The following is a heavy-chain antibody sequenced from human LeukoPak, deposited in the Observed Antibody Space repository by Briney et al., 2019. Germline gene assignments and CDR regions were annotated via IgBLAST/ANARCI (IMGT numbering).Heavy chain of an antibody. D-gene: IGHD5-12*01. CDR2: IYYTGSI. V-gene: IGHV4-59*01. Sequence: SETLSLTCTVSGGSISRNYWSWIRKPPGKGLQWIGYIYYTGSINYNPSLKSRVTISVDTSKSQFSLRLSSVTAADTAVYYCARALGSVGYVYFDYWGQGTLVTVSS. J-gene: IGHJ4*02. CDR1: GGSISRNY. CDR3: ARALGSVGYVYFDY.